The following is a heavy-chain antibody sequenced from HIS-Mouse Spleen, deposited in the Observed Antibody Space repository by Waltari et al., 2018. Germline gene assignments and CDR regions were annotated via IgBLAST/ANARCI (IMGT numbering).Heavy chain of an antibody. J-gene: IGHJ6*02. V-gene: IGHV4-38-2*02. D-gene: IGHD6-13*01. CDR3: ARALEYSSSWYYYYYGMDV. CDR1: GYPISRCYY. CDR2: IYHSGST. Sequence: QVQLQESCPGLVKPSETLSLTCTVPGYPISRCYYWGWIRQPPGKGLEWIGSIYHSGSTYYNPSLKSRVTISVDTSKNQFSLKLSSVTAADTAVYYCARALEYSSSWYYYYYGMDVWGQGTTDTVSS.